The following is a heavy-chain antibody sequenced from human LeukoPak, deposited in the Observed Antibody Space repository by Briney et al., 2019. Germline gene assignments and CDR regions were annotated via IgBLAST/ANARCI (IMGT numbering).Heavy chain of an antibody. J-gene: IGHJ4*02. CDR2: FDPEDGET. D-gene: IGHD2-15*01. Sequence: ASVKVSCKVSGYTLTELSMHWVRQAPGKGLEWMGGFDPEDGETIYAQKFQGRVTMTGDTSTDTAYMELSSLRSEDTAVYYCATAGYCSGGSCYYFYYFDYWGQGTLVTVSS. CDR1: GYTLTELS. V-gene: IGHV1-24*01. CDR3: ATAGYCSGGSCYYFYYFDY.